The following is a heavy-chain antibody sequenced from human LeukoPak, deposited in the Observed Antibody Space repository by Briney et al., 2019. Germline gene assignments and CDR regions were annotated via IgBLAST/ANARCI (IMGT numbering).Heavy chain of an antibody. CDR1: GYTFTSYG. CDR3: TTDSSGSYYFDY. D-gene: IGHD1-26*01. Sequence: ASVKVSCKASGYTFTSYGISWVRQAPGQGLEWMGWISAYNGNTNYAQKLQGRVTMTTDTSTSTAYMELSSLRSEDTAVYYCTTDSSGSYYFDYWGQGTLVTVSS. CDR2: ISAYNGNT. V-gene: IGHV1-18*01. J-gene: IGHJ4*02.